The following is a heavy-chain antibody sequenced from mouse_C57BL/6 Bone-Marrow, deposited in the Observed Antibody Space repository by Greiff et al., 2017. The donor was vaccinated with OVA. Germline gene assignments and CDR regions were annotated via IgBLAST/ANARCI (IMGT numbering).Heavy chain of an antibody. CDR2: IWGGGST. J-gene: IGHJ4*01. CDR1: GFSLTSYG. CDR3: AKEHYYGNGEYAMDY. D-gene: IGHD1-1*01. Sequence: VMLVESGPGLVAPSPCLSITCTVSGFSLTSYGVDWVRQPPGKGLAWLGVIWGGGSTNYNSAPMSRLTIRKDNSKCQVYLKMNSLQTDDTAMYYCAKEHYYGNGEYAMDYWGQGTSVTVSS. V-gene: IGHV2-9*01.